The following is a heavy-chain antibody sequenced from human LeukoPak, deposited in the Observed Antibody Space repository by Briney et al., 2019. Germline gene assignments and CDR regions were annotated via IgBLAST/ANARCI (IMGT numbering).Heavy chain of an antibody. CDR3: ARDQEVHGYIYGAFDI. CDR1: GYTFTSYY. J-gene: IGHJ3*02. Sequence: GASVKVSCKASGYTFTSYYLHWVRQAPGQGLEWMGIINPSGGSARYAQRFQGRVTMTRDTSTSTVYMELNSLRSEDTAVYYCARDQEVHGYIYGAFDIWGQGTMVTVSS. D-gene: IGHD5-18*01. CDR2: INPSGGSA. V-gene: IGHV1-46*01.